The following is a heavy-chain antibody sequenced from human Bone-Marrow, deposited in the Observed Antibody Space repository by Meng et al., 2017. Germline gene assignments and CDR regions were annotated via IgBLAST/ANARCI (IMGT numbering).Heavy chain of an antibody. CDR2: IYYSGST. V-gene: IGHV4-31*03. J-gene: IGHJ2*01. CDR3: ASLYGDSSVWYLDL. D-gene: IGHD4-17*01. CDR1: GGASSSGNNY. Sequence: GSGPGRVTPSQTLSVTSTVSGGASSSGNNYWSWIRQHPGKGLEYIGYIYYSGSTYYNPSLKSRVIISVDTSKNQFSLRLNSVTAADTAVYYCASLYGDSSVWYLDLWGRGTLVTVSS.